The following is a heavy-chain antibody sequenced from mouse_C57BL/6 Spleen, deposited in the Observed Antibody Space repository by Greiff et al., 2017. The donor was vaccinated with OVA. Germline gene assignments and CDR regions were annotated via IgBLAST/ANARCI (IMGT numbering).Heavy chain of an antibody. CDR3: ARFRDYGYGYFDY. D-gene: IGHD2-2*01. J-gene: IGHJ2*01. V-gene: IGHV5-16*01. CDR2: INYDGSST. CDR1: GFTFSDYY. Sequence: EVKLVESEGGLVQPGSSMKLSCTASGFTFSDYYMAWVRQVPEKGLEWVANINYDGSSTYYLDSLKSRFIISRDNEKNILYLQMSSLKSEDTATYYCARFRDYGYGYFDYWGQGTTLTVSS.